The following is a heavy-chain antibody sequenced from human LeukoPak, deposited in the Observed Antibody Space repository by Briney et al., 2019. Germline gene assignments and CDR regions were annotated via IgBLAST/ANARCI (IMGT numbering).Heavy chain of an antibody. D-gene: IGHD3-22*01. J-gene: IGHJ4*02. CDR1: GGTFTSYA. CDR2: IIPIFGIA. CDR3: ARYHHYYDSSGYGY. V-gene: IGHV1-69*04. Sequence: ASVKVSCKASGGTFTSYAISWVRQAPGQGLEWMGRIIPIFGIANYAQKFQGRVTITADKSTSTAYMELSSLRSEDTAVYYCARYHHYYDSSGYGYWGQKTLVTVSS.